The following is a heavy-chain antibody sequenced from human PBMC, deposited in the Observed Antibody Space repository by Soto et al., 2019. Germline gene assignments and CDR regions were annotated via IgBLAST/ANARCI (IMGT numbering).Heavy chain of an antibody. D-gene: IGHD6-6*01. CDR3: ARPAGRLANWFDP. Sequence: QGQLVQSGVEVKKPGASVKVSSKASGYTFTDYRMIWVRQDPGQGLEWMGIINPSGGSTNYAPNFQGRVTLTRDSFTSTVYMELSNLRSEDTAVYYCARPAGRLANWFDPWGQGTLVTVSS. V-gene: IGHV1-46*03. CDR2: INPSGGST. J-gene: IGHJ5*02. CDR1: GYTFTDYR.